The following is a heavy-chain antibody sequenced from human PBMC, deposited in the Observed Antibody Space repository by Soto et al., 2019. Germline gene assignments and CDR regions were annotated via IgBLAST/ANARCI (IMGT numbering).Heavy chain of an antibody. Sequence: SETLSLTCSVSGGSVSSGGYSWSWIRQPLGKGLEWIGFISPSGSPDYNPSLKSRVTISVDRSKNQISLELSSVTAADPAVYYCAREGPLSGDAFDIWGRGTKVAVSS. CDR1: GGSVSSGGYS. D-gene: IGHD3-16*01. CDR2: ISPSGSP. CDR3: AREGPLSGDAFDI. V-gene: IGHV4-30-2*01. J-gene: IGHJ3*02.